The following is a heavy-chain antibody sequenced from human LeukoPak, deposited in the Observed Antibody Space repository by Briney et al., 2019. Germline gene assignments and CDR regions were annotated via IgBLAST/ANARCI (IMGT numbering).Heavy chain of an antibody. CDR2: INSDGSST. CDR1: GFTFSSYW. Sequence: GGSLRLSCAASGFTFSSYWMHGVRQSPGKGLVWDSRINSDGSSTSYADSVKGRFTISRDNAKNTLYLQMNSVRADDTAVYYCARSMVRGVIDYWGQGTLVTVSS. V-gene: IGHV3-74*01. CDR3: ARSMVRGVIDY. D-gene: IGHD3-10*01. J-gene: IGHJ4*02.